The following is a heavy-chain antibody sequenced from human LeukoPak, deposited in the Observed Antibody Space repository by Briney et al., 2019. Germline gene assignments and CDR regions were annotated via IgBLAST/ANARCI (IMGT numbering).Heavy chain of an antibody. D-gene: IGHD3-3*01. V-gene: IGHV4-34*01. CDR1: GGCFSGYY. J-gene: IGHJ3*02. Sequence: SETLSLTCAVYGGCFSGYYWSWIRQPPGKGLEWIGEINHSGSTNYNPSLKSRATISVDTSKNQFSLKLSSVTAADTAVYYCARVYYDFWSGYYPDAFDIWGQGTMVTVSS. CDR3: ARVYYDFWSGYYPDAFDI. CDR2: INHSGST.